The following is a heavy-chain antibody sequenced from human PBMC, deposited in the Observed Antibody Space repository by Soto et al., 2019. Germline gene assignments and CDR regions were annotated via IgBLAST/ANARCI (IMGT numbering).Heavy chain of an antibody. J-gene: IGHJ6*02. V-gene: IGHV6-1*01. D-gene: IGHD2-2*01. CDR2: TYYRPKWYN. Sequence: SQTLSLTCVISGDSVSSNSAAWNWIRQSPSRGLEWLGRTYYRPKWYNDYAVSVKSRITINPDKSKNQFSLQLDSVTPEDTAVYYCAREAGGGYCSSTSWYPMKYYYYGMDVWGQGTTVTVSS. CDR3: AREAGGGYCSSTSWYPMKYYYYGMDV. CDR1: GDSVSSNSAA.